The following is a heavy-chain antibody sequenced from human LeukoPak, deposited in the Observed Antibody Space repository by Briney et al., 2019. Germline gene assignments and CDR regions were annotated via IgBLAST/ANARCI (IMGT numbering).Heavy chain of an antibody. CDR2: IFYTGST. Sequence: PSETLSLTCTVSGDSISSSYYWGWIRQPPGKGLEWIASIFYTGSTYYKPSLKSRVTISVDTSKNQFSLKLSSVTAADTAVYYCARNIDNWGQGTLVTVSS. J-gene: IGHJ4*02. CDR1: GDSISSSYY. D-gene: IGHD1/OR15-1a*01. CDR3: ARNIDN. V-gene: IGHV4-39*01.